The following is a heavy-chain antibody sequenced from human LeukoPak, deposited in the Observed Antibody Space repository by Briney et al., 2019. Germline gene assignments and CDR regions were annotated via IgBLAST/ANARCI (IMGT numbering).Heavy chain of an antibody. V-gene: IGHV3-74*01. D-gene: IGHD3-16*01. Sequence: QAGGSLRLSCAASGFTFNNFWMHWVRQVPGKGLVWVSRINSDGSITNYADSVKGRFTISRDNAKNTVYLQMNSLRVEDTAAYYCAREGWGGYWGQGTLVTVSS. J-gene: IGHJ4*02. CDR1: GFTFNNFW. CDR2: INSDGSIT. CDR3: AREGWGGY.